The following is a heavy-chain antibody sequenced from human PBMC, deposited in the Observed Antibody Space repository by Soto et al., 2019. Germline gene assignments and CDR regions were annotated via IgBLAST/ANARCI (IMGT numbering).Heavy chain of an antibody. J-gene: IGHJ5*02. CDR1: GDSFGSYA. V-gene: IGHV1-69*13. CDR3: AREPFGRFDP. D-gene: IGHD3-10*01. Sequence: GASVKVSCKASGDSFGSYAVSWVRQAPGQGLGWMGAIIPVFGTTNYTQKFQGRVTITADDSTTTAYMELSSLRSDDTAVYYCAREPFGRFDPWGQGTLVTVSS. CDR2: IIPVFGTT.